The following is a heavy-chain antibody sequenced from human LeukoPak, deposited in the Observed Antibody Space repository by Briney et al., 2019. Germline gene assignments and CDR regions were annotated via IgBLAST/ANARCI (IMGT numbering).Heavy chain of an antibody. CDR1: DFTFSTYN. CDR2: ISSNTDSYI. J-gene: IGHJ3*02. Sequence: PGGSLRLSCAASDFTFSTYNMHWVRQAPGKGLEWVSTISSNTDSYIYYADSVKGRFTISRDSSKNTLYLQMNSLRAEDTAVYYCAKDTVTGAWGAAFDIWGQGTMVTVSS. D-gene: IGHD4-17*01. V-gene: IGHV3-21*04. CDR3: AKDTVTGAWGAAFDI.